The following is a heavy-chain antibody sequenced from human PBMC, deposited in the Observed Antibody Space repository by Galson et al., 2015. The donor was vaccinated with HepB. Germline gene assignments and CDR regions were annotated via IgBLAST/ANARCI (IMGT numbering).Heavy chain of an antibody. J-gene: IGHJ4*02. D-gene: IGHD2-2*01. V-gene: IGHV1-3*01. CDR1: GYTFTSYA. CDR3: ARDKARDMVGVTANYFGQ. CDR2: INADNGHT. Sequence: SVKVSCKASGYTFTSYAMHWVRQAPGQRLEWMGWINADNGHTKYSQKFQGRVTIARDTSANTAYMELSSLRSEDTAVYYCARDKARDMVGVTANYFGQWGQGTLVTVSS.